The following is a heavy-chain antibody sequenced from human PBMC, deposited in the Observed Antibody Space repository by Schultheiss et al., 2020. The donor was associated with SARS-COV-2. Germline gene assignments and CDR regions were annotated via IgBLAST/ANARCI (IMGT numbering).Heavy chain of an antibody. CDR3: ARVGGATRYFDY. J-gene: IGHJ4*02. CDR1: GFTFSSYW. CDR2: ISTGSVYM. D-gene: IGHD1-26*01. Sequence: GESLKISCAASGFTFSSYWMSWVRQAPGKGLEWVSSISTGSVYMYYADSVKGRFTISRDNDENSLYLQMDSLRAEDTAVYYCARVGGATRYFDYWGQGTLVTVSS. V-gene: IGHV3-21*01.